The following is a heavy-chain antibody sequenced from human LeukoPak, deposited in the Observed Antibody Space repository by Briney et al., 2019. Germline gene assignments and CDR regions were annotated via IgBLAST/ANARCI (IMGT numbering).Heavy chain of an antibody. D-gene: IGHD3-22*01. CDR3: AKLYDSGGYWRSDNFDY. CDR2: IGGSGGRT. CDR1: GVRFSSYA. Sequence: GGSLRLSCAASGVRFSSYAMTWVRQAPGKGPEWVSGIGGSGGRTYYADFVKGRFTISRDASKNTLYLQMNSLRAGDTADYFCAKLYDSGGYWRSDNFDYWGQGTLVTVSS. V-gene: IGHV3-23*01. J-gene: IGHJ4*02.